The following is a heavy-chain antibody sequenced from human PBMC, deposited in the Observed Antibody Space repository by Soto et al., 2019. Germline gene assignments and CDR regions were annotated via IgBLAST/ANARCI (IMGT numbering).Heavy chain of an antibody. CDR1: GGSISSYY. D-gene: IGHD3-10*01. Sequence: PSETLSLTCTVSGGSISSYYWSWIRQPPGKGMEWIGYVHHSWGSTYNPSLQSRVAISLDTSKSQFSLKLTSVTATDTAVYYCARQGFGALQGLVDVWGQGTTVTVSS. CDR3: ARQGFGALQGLVDV. CDR2: VHHSWGS. V-gene: IGHV4-59*08. J-gene: IGHJ6*02.